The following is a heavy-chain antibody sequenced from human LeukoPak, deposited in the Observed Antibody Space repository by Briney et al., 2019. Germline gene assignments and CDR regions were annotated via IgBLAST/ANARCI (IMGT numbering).Heavy chain of an antibody. D-gene: IGHD3-10*01. J-gene: IGHJ5*01. V-gene: IGHV4-34*01. CDR1: GGSFSGYY. CDR3: ARGPASGSDFAWFNS. Sequence: SETLSLTCAVFGGSFSGYYWNWIRHPPGQGRGWIGEINHAGTIKYNPSLNGRVTMSVDTSKKQLSLKLNSVTAADTAIYYCARGPASGSDFAWFNSWGQGISVTVSS. CDR2: INHAGTI.